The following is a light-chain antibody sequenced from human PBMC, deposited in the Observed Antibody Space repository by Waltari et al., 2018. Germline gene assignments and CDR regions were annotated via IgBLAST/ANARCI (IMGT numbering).Light chain of an antibody. CDR1: QSVLYSSNNKNF. Sequence: DIVMTQSPDSLAVSLGERATINCKSSQSVLYSSNNKNFLGWYQQKPGKPPKLLIDWASTRESGVPDRFSGSGSGTDFTLTISSLQAEDVAVYYCQQYYSTPYAFGQGTKLEIK. CDR3: QQYYSTPYA. V-gene: IGKV4-1*01. J-gene: IGKJ2*01. CDR2: WAS.